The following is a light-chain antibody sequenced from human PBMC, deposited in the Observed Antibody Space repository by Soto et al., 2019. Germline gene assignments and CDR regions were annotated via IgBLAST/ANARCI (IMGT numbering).Light chain of an antibody. CDR1: QSVSSN. J-gene: IGKJ1*01. CDR2: GAS. V-gene: IGKV3-15*01. CDR3: QQYNNWPPA. Sequence: EIVMTQAPATLSVSTGERATLSCRASQSVSSNLAWYQQKPGQAPRLLIYGASTRATGIPARFSGSGSGTEFTLTISILQSEDFAVYYCQQYNNWPPAFGQGTKVDIK.